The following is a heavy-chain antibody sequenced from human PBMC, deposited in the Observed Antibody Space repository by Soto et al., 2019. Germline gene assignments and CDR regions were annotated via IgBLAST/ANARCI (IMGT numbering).Heavy chain of an antibody. CDR2: ISSSSGYI. V-gene: IGHV3-21*01. Sequence: GGSLRLSCAASGFTFSTYSMNWVRQAPGKGLEWVSSISSSSGYIYYADSVKGRFTISRDDAKNSLSLQMNSLRAEDTAVYYCARVRSYSYGQGYGMDVWGQGTTVTVSS. J-gene: IGHJ6*02. CDR3: ARVRSYSYGQGYGMDV. CDR1: GFTFSTYS. D-gene: IGHD5-18*01.